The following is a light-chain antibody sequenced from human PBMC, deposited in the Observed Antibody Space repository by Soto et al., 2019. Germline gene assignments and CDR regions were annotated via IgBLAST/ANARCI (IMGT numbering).Light chain of an antibody. CDR2: GAS. V-gene: IGKV3-20*01. CDR3: QHYYSSPWT. J-gene: IGKJ1*01. Sequence: EIVLTQSPGTLSLSPGERATLSCRASQSISSSYLAWYQQKPGQAPRLLIYGASSRATGTPDRFSGSGSGTDFTLTISRLEPEDFAVYYCQHYYSSPWTFGLGTKVEIK. CDR1: QSISSSY.